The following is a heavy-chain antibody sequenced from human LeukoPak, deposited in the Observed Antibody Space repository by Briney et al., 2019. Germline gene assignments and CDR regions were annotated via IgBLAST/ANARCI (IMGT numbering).Heavy chain of an antibody. V-gene: IGHV3-23*01. CDR1: GFTFSSYA. J-gene: IGHJ6*02. CDR3: GSSTSSYYFYGVDV. Sequence: GGSLRLSCAASGFTFSSYAMSWVRQAPGKGLEWVSGISNDGTRTYYAVSVKGRFTVSRDNSKNTLYLQVNSLRAEDTAVYYCGSSTSSYYFYGVDVWGQGTTVTVSS. CDR2: ISNDGTRT. D-gene: IGHD2-2*01.